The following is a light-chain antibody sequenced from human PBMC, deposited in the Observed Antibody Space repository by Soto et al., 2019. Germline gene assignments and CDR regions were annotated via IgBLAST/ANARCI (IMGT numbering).Light chain of an antibody. CDR2: DVS. J-gene: IGLJ2*01. CDR3: CSYAGSYTFGV. V-gene: IGLV2-11*01. Sequence: QSALTQPRSVSGSPGQSVTISCTGTSSDAGDYNSVSWYQQHPGKAPKLMIYDVSKRPSGVPDRFSGSKSGNTASLTISGLQAEDEADYYCCSYAGSYTFGVFGGGTQLTVL. CDR1: SSDAGDYNS.